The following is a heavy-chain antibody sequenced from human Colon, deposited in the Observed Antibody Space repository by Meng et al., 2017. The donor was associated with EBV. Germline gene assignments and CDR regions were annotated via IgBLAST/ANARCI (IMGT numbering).Heavy chain of an antibody. V-gene: IGHV4-34*01. Sequence: QVQLPQWGAGRLKPPETLSLTCSVSGGSLSVYYWSWIRQPPGKGLEWIGEINHSGNTNYNPSLKSRVTISIDTSKNQFSLKLSSVTDADTAVYFCVRGEPVPGHFLKSWGQGTLVTVSS. D-gene: IGHD6-19*01. CDR3: VRGEPVPGHFLKS. CDR2: INHSGNT. J-gene: IGHJ5*02. CDR1: GGSLSVYY.